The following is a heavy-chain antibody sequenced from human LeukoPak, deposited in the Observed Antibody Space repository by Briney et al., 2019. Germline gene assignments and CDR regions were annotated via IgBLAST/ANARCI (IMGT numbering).Heavy chain of an antibody. CDR2: IYPGVSEV. Sequence: GESLKISCRGSGYIFSNYWIGWVRQMPGKGLEWVGVIYPGVSEVIYSPSFRGQVTISAAKSINTAYLQWSSLKASDTAMFFCAKHSRACSTTSCLAPYSYRGMDVWGQGTTVTVSS. J-gene: IGHJ6*02. CDR1: GYIFSNYW. CDR3: AKHSRACSTTSCLAPYSYRGMDV. V-gene: IGHV5-51*01. D-gene: IGHD2-2*01.